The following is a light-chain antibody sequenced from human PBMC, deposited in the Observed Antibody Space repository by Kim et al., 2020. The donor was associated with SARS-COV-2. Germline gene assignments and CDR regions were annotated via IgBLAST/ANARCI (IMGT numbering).Light chain of an antibody. V-gene: IGKV1-17*03. CDR3: LQHDSYPLT. CDR1: QGISSY. CDR2: AAS. Sequence: ASVGDRVTVTCRASQGISSYLAWFQQKPGQVPKRLIYAASSLQSGVPSRFSGSGSGTEFTLTISSLQPEDFATYYCLQHDSYPLTFGGGTKVDIK. J-gene: IGKJ4*01.